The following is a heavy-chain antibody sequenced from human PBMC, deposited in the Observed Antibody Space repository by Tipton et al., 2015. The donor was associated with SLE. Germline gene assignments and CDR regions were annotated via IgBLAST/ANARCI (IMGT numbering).Heavy chain of an antibody. CDR3: AREGGDY. CDR1: GYSISSGYY. J-gene: IGHJ4*02. Sequence: TLSLTCTVSGYSISSGYYWGWIRQPQGKGLEWIGSIYHSGSTYYNPSLKSRVTISVDTSKNQFSLKLSSETAADTAVYYCAREGGDYWGQGTLVTVSS. V-gene: IGHV4-38-2*02. CDR2: IYHSGST. D-gene: IGHD3-16*01.